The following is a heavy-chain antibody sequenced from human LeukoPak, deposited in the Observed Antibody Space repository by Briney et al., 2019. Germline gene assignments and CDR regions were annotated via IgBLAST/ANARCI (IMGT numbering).Heavy chain of an antibody. CDR2: TYYRSKWYN. CDR1: GDSVSSNSAA. CDR3: ARGVGIAARPNYYYYYMDI. D-gene: IGHD6-6*01. Sequence: SQTLSLTCAISGDSVSSNSAAWNWIRQSPSRSLEWLGRTYYRSKWYNDYAVSVKSRITINPDTSKNQFSLQLNSVTPEDTAVYYCARGVGIAARPNYYYYYMDIWGKGTTVTVSS. V-gene: IGHV6-1*01. J-gene: IGHJ6*03.